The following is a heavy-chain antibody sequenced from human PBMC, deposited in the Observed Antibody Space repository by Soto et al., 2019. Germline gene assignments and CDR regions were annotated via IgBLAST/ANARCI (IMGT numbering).Heavy chain of an antibody. D-gene: IGHD2-8*01. CDR2: INRDGSKK. J-gene: IGHJ3*01. Sequence: PGGSLRLSCAASGFTLSAYWMTWVRQAPGKGLEWVANINRDGSKKSYLDSVRGRFTISRDNVENSLYLQMDSLRADDTAPYYLARDVAPGGRSLYLGAFDFWGQGTMVTVSS. CDR3: ARDVAPGGRSLYLGAFDF. V-gene: IGHV3-7*05. CDR1: GFTLSAYW.